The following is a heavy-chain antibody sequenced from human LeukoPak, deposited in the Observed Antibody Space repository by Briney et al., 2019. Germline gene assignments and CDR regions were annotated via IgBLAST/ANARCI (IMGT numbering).Heavy chain of an antibody. Sequence: GSLRLSCAASGFTFSSYAMHWVRQAPGKGLEWVAVISYDGSNKYYADSVKGRFTISRDNSKNTLYLQMNSLRAEDTAVYYCARIVAGNSFDYWGQGTLVTVSS. D-gene: IGHD6-19*01. J-gene: IGHJ4*02. V-gene: IGHV3-30-3*01. CDR1: GFTFSSYA. CDR3: ARIVAGNSFDY. CDR2: ISYDGSNK.